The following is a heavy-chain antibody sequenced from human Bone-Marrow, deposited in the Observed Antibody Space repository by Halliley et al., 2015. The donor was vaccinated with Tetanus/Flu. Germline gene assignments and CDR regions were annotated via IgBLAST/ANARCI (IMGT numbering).Heavy chain of an antibody. CDR1: GFTFNNY. Sequence: SLRLSCAGSGFTFNNYMNWVRQAPGKGLEWVSLIYSDGTTYYADSVKGRFAISRDISKNTLSLQMNSLRADDTAVYYCARAISGSLRGAFDYWGQGTLVTVSS. V-gene: IGHV3-53*01. J-gene: IGHJ4*02. CDR2: IYSDGTT. CDR3: ARAISGSLRGAFDY. D-gene: IGHD3-10*01.